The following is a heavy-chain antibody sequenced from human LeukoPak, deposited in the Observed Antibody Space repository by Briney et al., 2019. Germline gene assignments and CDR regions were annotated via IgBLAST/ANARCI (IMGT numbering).Heavy chain of an antibody. Sequence: GGSLRLSCAASGFTFSSYAMSWVRQAPGKGLEWVSAISGSGGSTYYADSVKGRFTISRDNSKNTLYLQMNSLRAEDTAVYYCAKDKGSSGWYPTFDYWGLGTLVTVSS. J-gene: IGHJ4*02. CDR3: AKDKGSSGWYPTFDY. CDR1: GFTFSSYA. CDR2: ISGSGGST. V-gene: IGHV3-23*01. D-gene: IGHD6-19*01.